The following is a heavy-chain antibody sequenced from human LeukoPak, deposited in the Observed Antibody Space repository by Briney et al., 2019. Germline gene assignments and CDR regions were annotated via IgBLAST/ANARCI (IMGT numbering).Heavy chain of an antibody. Sequence: ASVKVSCKASGYTFTNYGITWVRQAPGQGLEWMGWRSAYNGNTKYAQTLQGRVTTTTDTSTSTAYMELRSLRSDDTAVYYCARGDYFGNFGIGTSYYYYYMDVWGTGTTVTVSS. CDR1: GYTFTNYG. CDR3: ARGDYFGNFGIGTSYYYYYMDV. V-gene: IGHV1-18*01. D-gene: IGHD4-23*01. CDR2: RSAYNGNT. J-gene: IGHJ6*03.